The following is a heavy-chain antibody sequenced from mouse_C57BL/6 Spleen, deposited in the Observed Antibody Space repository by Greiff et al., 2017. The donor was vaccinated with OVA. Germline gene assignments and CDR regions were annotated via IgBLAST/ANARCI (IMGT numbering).Heavy chain of an antibody. CDR3: ARENYYGSSYGGYFDV. J-gene: IGHJ1*03. CDR1: GYAFSSSW. V-gene: IGHV1-82*01. Sequence: QVQLQQSGPELVKPGASVKISCKASGYAFSSSWMNWVKQRPGKGLEWIGRIYPGDGDTNYNGKFKGKATLTADNSSSTAYMQLSSLTSEDSAVYFCARENYYGSSYGGYFDVWGTGTTVTVSS. CDR2: IYPGDGDT. D-gene: IGHD1-1*01.